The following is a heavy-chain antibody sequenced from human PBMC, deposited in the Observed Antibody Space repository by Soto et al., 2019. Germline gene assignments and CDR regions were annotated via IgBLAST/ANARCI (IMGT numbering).Heavy chain of an antibody. CDR1: GFTFTNYW. J-gene: IGHJ4*02. CDR2: INSDGSGT. Sequence: EVQLVESGGGLVQPGESLRLSCAASGFTFTNYWMHWVRQAPGKGLVWVSRINSDGSGTSYADSVKGRFTISRDNAKNTLYLQMDSLRAEDTDLYYCTTAFEYWGQGALVTVSS. V-gene: IGHV3-74*01. CDR3: TTAFEY.